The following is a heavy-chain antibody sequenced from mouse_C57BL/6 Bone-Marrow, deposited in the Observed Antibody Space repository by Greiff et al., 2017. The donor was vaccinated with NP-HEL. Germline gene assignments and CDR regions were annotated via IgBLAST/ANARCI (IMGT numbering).Heavy chain of an antibody. Sequence: EVQLVESGGGLVKPGGSLKLSCAASGFTFSDYGMHWVRQAPEKGLEWVAYISSGSSTIYYADTVKGRFTISRDNAKNTLFLQMTSLRSEDTAMYYCAIIYYYGSSYGYFDVWGTGTTVTVSS. J-gene: IGHJ1*03. V-gene: IGHV5-17*01. D-gene: IGHD1-1*01. CDR2: ISSGSSTI. CDR1: GFTFSDYG. CDR3: AIIYYYGSSYGYFDV.